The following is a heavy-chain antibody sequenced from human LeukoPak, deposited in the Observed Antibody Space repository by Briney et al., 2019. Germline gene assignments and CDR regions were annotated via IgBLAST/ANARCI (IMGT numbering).Heavy chain of an antibody. V-gene: IGHV3-7*01. J-gene: IGHJ4*02. CDR1: GFTFSSHW. Sequence: GGSLRLSCAASGFTFSSHWMSWVRQAPGKRLEWVAKIKQDGSEKYYVDSVKGRFTISRDNAKNSLYLQMNSLRAEDTAVYYCARVRAGGYFDYWGQGTLVTVSS. CDR3: ARVRAGGYFDY. D-gene: IGHD2-8*02. CDR2: IKQDGSEK.